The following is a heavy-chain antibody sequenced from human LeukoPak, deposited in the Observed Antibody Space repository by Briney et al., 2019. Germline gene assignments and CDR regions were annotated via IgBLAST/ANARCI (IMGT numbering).Heavy chain of an antibody. V-gene: IGHV3-21*01. J-gene: IGHJ4*02. Sequence: GGSLRLSCAASGFTFSLYWMNWVRQAPGKGLEWVSSISSSSTYIYYADSVKGRFTVSRDNAKNSLYLQMSSLRAEDTAVYFCASQYTSSRIFDDWGQGTLVTVSS. CDR1: GFTFSLYW. CDR2: ISSSSTYI. D-gene: IGHD6-13*01. CDR3: ASQYTSSRIFDD.